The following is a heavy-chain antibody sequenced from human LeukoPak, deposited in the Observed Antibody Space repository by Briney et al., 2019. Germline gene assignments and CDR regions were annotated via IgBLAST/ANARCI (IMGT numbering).Heavy chain of an antibody. Sequence: PGGSLRLSCAASGFTFDDYAMHWFRQAPGKGLEWVSLISGDGGRTYYADSVKGRFTISRDNSKNSLYLQMNSLRTEDTALYYCSHSQGRSTWDAFDIWGQGTMVTVSS. D-gene: IGHD5/OR15-5a*01. CDR1: GFTFDDYA. CDR3: SHSQGRSTWDAFDI. CDR2: ISGDGGRT. V-gene: IGHV3-43*02. J-gene: IGHJ3*02.